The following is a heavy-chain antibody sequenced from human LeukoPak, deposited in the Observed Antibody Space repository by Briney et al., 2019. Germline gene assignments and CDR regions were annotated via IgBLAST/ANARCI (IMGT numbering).Heavy chain of an antibody. CDR1: GGSISSSGYS. CDR3: ARQGGNSSAWNPFDY. D-gene: IGHD6-19*01. CDR2: IHHTGST. Sequence: PSETLSLTCAVSGGSISSSGYSWSWIRQPPGKGLEWIGYIHHTGSTYYNPSLKSRVTISVDTSKKRFSLNLSSVTAADAAVYYCARQGGNSSAWNPFDYWGQGTLVTVSS. J-gene: IGHJ4*02. V-gene: IGHV4-30-2*03.